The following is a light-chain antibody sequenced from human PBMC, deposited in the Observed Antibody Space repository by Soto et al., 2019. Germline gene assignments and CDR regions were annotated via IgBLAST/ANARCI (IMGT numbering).Light chain of an antibody. Sequence: QTVVTQEPSFSVSPGGTVTLTCGLNSGSVSSSYYPSWYQQTPGQAPRTLIYNTNARSSGVPDRFSGSILGNKAALTITGAQADDESEYCCVLYLGSGIYVFGTGTKLTVL. CDR1: SGSVSSSYY. CDR2: NTN. J-gene: IGLJ1*01. CDR3: VLYLGSGIYV. V-gene: IGLV8-61*01.